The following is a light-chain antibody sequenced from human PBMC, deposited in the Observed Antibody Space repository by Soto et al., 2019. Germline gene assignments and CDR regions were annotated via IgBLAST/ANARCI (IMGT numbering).Light chain of an antibody. CDR2: DAS. CDR3: QQYNTYPWT. Sequence: DIQMTQSPSSLSASVGDRVTITCRASQSISNYLNWYQQKPGKAPKLLIYDASTLESGVPSRFSGSGSGTEFTLTISRLQPDDFATYYCQQYNTYPWTFGQGTKVDI. CDR1: QSISNY. V-gene: IGKV1-5*01. J-gene: IGKJ1*01.